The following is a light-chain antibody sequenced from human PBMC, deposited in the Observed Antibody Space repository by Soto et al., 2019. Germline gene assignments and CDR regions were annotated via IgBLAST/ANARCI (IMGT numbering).Light chain of an antibody. CDR3: IQALQIPWYT. CDR1: QSLLHSNGYNY. J-gene: IGKJ2*01. Sequence: DIVMTQSPLSLPVTPGEPASISCRSSQSLLHSNGYNYLDWYLQKPGQSPQLLIYLGSNRASGDPDRFRGCGSGTDFTLKISSVEAEDIGVYFCIQALQIPWYTFGQGTKLEIK. CDR2: LGS. V-gene: IGKV2-28*01.